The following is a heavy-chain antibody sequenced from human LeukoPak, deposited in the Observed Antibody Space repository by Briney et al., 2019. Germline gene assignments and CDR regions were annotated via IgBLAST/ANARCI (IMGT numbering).Heavy chain of an antibody. V-gene: IGHV3-23*01. J-gene: IGHJ4*02. CDR2: ITTSDGNT. Sequence: GALRLSCAASGFTFSSYTMSWVRQAPGKGLEWVSTITTSDGNTYYADSVKGRFTVSRDNSKNTLFLQMNSLRAEDTAVYYCAKDLDYDSMMLGYWGQGTLVTVSS. CDR1: GFTFSSYT. CDR3: AKDLDYDSMMLGY. D-gene: IGHD3-22*01.